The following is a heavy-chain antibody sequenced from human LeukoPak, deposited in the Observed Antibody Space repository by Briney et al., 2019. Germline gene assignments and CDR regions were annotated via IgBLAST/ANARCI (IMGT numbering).Heavy chain of an antibody. CDR3: ARDSTSNWFDP. D-gene: IGHD2/OR15-2a*01. CDR1: GFTFSSYS. J-gene: IGHJ5*02. CDR2: ISSSSSYI. Sequence: GGSLRLSCAASGFTFSSYSMNWVRQAPGKGLEWVSSISSSSSYIYYADSVKGRFTISRDNAKNSLYLQMNSLRAEDTAVYHCARDSTSNWFDPWGQGTLVTVSS. V-gene: IGHV3-21*01.